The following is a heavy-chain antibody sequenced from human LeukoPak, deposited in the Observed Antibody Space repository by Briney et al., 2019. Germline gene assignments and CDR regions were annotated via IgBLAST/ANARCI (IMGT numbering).Heavy chain of an antibody. CDR2: ISAYNGNT. Sequence: ASVKVSCKASGYTFTSYGISWVRQAPGQGLEWMGWISAYNGNTNYAQKPQGRVTMTTDTSTSTAYMELRSLRSDDTAVYYCARDGITIFGVVRYYYYYGMDVWGQGTTVTVSS. D-gene: IGHD3-3*01. CDR3: ARDGITIFGVVRYYYYYGMDV. CDR1: GYTFTSYG. J-gene: IGHJ6*02. V-gene: IGHV1-18*01.